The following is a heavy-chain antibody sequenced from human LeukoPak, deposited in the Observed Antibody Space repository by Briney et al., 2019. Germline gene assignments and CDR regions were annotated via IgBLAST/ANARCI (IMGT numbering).Heavy chain of an antibody. D-gene: IGHD6-19*01. V-gene: IGHV3-21*01. CDR1: GFTFSSYS. Sequence: PGGSLRLSCAASGFTFSSYSMNWVRQAPGKGLEWVSSISSSSSYIYYADSVKGRFTISRDNAKNSLYLQMNSLRAEDTAVHYCARAGRYSSGWLDYWGQGTLVTVSS. CDR3: ARAGRYSSGWLDY. CDR2: ISSSSSYI. J-gene: IGHJ4*02.